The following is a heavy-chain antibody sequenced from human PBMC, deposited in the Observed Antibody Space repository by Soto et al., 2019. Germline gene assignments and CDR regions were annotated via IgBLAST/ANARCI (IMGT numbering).Heavy chain of an antibody. Sequence: QVQLQESGPGLVKPSQTLSLTCTVSGGSISSGDYYWSWIRQPPGKGLEWIGYIYYSGSTYYNPSLKSRVTISVDTSKNQFSLKLSSVTAADTAVYYCARGLLWFGELFPYYFDFWGQGTLVTVSS. D-gene: IGHD3-10*01. CDR3: ARGLLWFGELFPYYFDF. CDR1: GGSISSGDYY. CDR2: IYYSGST. V-gene: IGHV4-30-4*01. J-gene: IGHJ4*02.